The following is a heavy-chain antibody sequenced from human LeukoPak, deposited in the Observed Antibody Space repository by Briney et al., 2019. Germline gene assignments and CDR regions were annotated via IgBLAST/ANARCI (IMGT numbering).Heavy chain of an antibody. CDR2: INPSGGST. J-gene: IGHJ5*02. CDR3: ARENAPVYYDSRLNWFDP. Sequence: ASVKVSCKASAYTFTSYYMHWVRQAPGQGLEWMGIINPSGGSTSYAQKFQGRVTMTRDTSISTAYMELSRLRSDDTAVYYCARENAPVYYDSRLNWFDPWGQGTLATVSS. CDR1: AYTFTSYY. V-gene: IGHV1-46*01. D-gene: IGHD3-22*01.